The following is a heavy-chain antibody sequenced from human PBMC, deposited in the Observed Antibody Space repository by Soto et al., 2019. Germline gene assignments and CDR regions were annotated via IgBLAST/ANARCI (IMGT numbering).Heavy chain of an antibody. J-gene: IGHJ6*02. CDR1: GYRFSSYW. Sequence: GESLKISCQGSGYRFSSYWIAWVRQVPGKGLEWMGIIYPGDSDTIYSPSFQGQVTFSVDKSTSTAYLQWSSLKASDTAMYYCARQGSNGAYYYYGMDVWGQGTTVTVS. CDR3: ARQGSNGAYYYYGMDV. CDR2: IYPGDSDT. V-gene: IGHV5-51*01. D-gene: IGHD2-8*01.